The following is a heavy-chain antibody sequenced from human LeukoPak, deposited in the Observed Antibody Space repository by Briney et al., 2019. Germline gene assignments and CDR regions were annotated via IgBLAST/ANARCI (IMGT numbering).Heavy chain of an antibody. V-gene: IGHV1-69*05. D-gene: IGHD3-16*01. Sequence: SVKVSCKASGGTFSGYAISWVRQAPGQGLEWMGGIIPIFGTANYPQKFQGRVTITTDESTSTAYMELSSLRSEDTAVYYCASLLGGDYYYMDVWGKGTTVTVSS. CDR3: ASLLGGDYYYMDV. J-gene: IGHJ6*03. CDR1: GGTFSGYA. CDR2: IIPIFGTA.